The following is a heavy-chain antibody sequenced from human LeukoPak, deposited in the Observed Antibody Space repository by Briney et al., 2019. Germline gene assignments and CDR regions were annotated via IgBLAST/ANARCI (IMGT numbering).Heavy chain of an antibody. D-gene: IGHD1-26*01. V-gene: IGHV3-74*01. Sequence: GGSLRLSCAASGFTFSSYWVHWVRQAPGKGLVWVSRINSDGSSVTYADSVKGRFTISRDNVKNTLYLQMNSLRAEDTAVYYCARGAPSGSYYYWGQGTLVTVSS. CDR2: INSDGSSV. J-gene: IGHJ4*02. CDR1: GFTFSSYW. CDR3: ARGAPSGSYYY.